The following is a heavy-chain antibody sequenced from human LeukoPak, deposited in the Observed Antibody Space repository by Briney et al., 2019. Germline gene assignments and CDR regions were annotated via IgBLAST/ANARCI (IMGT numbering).Heavy chain of an antibody. D-gene: IGHD3/OR15-3a*01. CDR2: ISGSGGST. V-gene: IGHV3-23*01. CDR3: AQIWTGTPPFDP. J-gene: IGHJ5*02. CDR1: RFTFSTYA. Sequence: GGSLRLSCAASRFTFSTYAMGWVRQAPGKGLEWVSAISGSGGSTYYADSAKGRFTISRDNSKNTLYLQMDSLRAEDTAVYYCAQIWTGTPPFDPWGQGTLVTVSS.